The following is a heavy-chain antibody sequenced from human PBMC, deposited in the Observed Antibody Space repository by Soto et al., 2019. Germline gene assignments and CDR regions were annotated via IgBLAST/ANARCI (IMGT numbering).Heavy chain of an antibody. D-gene: IGHD6-13*01. CDR2: ISGSGGRT. V-gene: IGHV3-23*01. Sequence: EVQLLESGGGLVQPGGSLRLSCAASGFTFSSYAMNWVRQAPGKGLEWVSVISGSGGRTYYADSVKGRFTISRDNSKNTLYLQINSLRAEDTAVYYCARRGPGTYFDYWGQGTLVTVSS. CDR1: GFTFSSYA. CDR3: ARRGPGTYFDY. J-gene: IGHJ4*02.